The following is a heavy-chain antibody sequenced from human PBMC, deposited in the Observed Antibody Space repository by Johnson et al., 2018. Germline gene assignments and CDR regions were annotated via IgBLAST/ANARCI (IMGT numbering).Heavy chain of an antibody. CDR1: GGSFRSYA. J-gene: IGHJ2*01. Sequence: QVQLQESGAEVRKPGSSVKVSCQTSGGSFRSYAVTWVRQAPGQGLEWMGGIIPMFHTPNYAQRFQGRLTITADESTNPAFRELSSLTSEDTAVYYCPRHRDLGLDWFFDRWGRGTRVIVSS. V-gene: IGHV1-69*01. D-gene: IGHD5-24*01. CDR2: IIPMFHTP. CDR3: PRHRDLGLDWFFDR.